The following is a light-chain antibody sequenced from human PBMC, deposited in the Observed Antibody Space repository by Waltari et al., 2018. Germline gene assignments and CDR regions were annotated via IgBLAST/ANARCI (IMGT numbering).Light chain of an antibody. CDR2: NAS. V-gene: IGKV3-15*01. J-gene: IGKJ2*01. CDR1: QSVTSK. Sequence: EAVMTQSPATLSMSPGERATLSCRASQSVTSKLAWYQQKPGQAPRLLIYNASTRATGIPARFSGSGSGTEFTLTISSLQSEDFAVYYCQQYNYWPDTFDQGTKLEIK. CDR3: QQYNYWPDT.